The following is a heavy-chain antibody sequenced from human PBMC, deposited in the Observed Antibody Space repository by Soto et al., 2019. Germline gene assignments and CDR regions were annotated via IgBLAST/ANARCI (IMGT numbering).Heavy chain of an antibody. CDR2: IKQDGSEK. J-gene: IGHJ2*01. V-gene: IGHV3-7*03. CDR3: ARDLRGMATNQHSAWGNWYFDL. Sequence: GGSLRLSCAASGFTFSSYWMSWVRQAPGKGLEWVANIKQDGSEKYYVDSVKGRFTISRDNAKNSLYLQMNSLRAEDTAVYYCARDLRGMATNQHSAWGNWYFDLWGRGTLVTVSS. CDR1: GFTFSSYW. D-gene: IGHD5-12*01.